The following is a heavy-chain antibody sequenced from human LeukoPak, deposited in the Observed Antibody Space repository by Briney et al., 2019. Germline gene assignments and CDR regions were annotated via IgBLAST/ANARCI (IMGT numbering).Heavy chain of an antibody. D-gene: IGHD6-19*01. CDR1: GGSISSYY. CDR3: ARGHSSGWFPGVYHNYTDI. CDR2: IYDSGST. V-gene: IGHV4-59*01. J-gene: IGHJ6*03. Sequence: PSETLSLTCTVSGGSISSYYWSWIRQPPGKGLEWIGHIYDSGSTNYNPSLKSRVTISADTSKNQFSLKLTSVTAADTAIYYCARGHSSGWFPGVYHNYTDIWGKGTTVTVSS.